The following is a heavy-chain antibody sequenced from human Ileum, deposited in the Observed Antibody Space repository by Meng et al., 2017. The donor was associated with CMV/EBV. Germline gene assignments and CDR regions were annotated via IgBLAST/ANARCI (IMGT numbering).Heavy chain of an antibody. V-gene: IGHV1-2*02. J-gene: IGHJ5*02. Sequence: ASVKVSCKASGDTPTADFMFWVRQAPGQGLEWMGWINPNSGGTNYAQNFQGRVTMTRDTSISTAYMELSRLRSDDTAVYYCARDRCSSTSCYPDWFDPWGQGTLVTVSS. CDR2: INPNSGGT. CDR3: ARDRCSSTSCYPDWFDP. D-gene: IGHD2-2*01. CDR1: GDTPTADF.